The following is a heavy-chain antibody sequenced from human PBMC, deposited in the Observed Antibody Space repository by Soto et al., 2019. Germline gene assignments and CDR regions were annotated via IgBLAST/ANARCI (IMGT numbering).Heavy chain of an antibody. V-gene: IGHV3-15*01. CDR2: IKSKTDGGTT. CDR3: TTAEVRLLWFGEFSY. D-gene: IGHD3-10*01. Sequence: GGSLRLSFAASGFTFSNAWMSWFRQAPGKGLEWVGRIKSKTDGGTTDYAAPVKGRFTISRDDSKNTLYLQMNSLKTEDTAVYYCTTAEVRLLWFGEFSYWGQGTPVTVSS. J-gene: IGHJ4*02. CDR1: GFTFSNAW.